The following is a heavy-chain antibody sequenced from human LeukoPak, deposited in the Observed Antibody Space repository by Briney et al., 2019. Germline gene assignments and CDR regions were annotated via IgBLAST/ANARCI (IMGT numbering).Heavy chain of an antibody. CDR2: IHRDGST. D-gene: IGHD6-13*01. V-gene: IGHV3-53*01. CDR1: GFIVSSKY. J-gene: IGHJ5*02. CDR3: AKERLSSWHSNWFDP. Sequence: GGSLRLSCAASGFIVSSKYMSWVRQAPGKGLEWVSVIHRDGSTYYADSVKGRFTISGDNAKNSLYLQMDSLRAEDTAVYYCAKERLSSWHSNWFDPWGQGTLVTVPS.